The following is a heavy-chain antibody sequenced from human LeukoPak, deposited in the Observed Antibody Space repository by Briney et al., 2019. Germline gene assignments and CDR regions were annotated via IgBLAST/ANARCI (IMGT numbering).Heavy chain of an antibody. D-gene: IGHD3-3*01. J-gene: IGHJ4*02. CDR3: AKDMGDFWSGYHFDY. Sequence: GGSLRLSCAASGFTFDDYAMHWVRQAPGKGLEWVSGISWNSGSIGYADSVKGRFTISRDNAKNSLYLQMNSLRAEDTALYYCAKDMGDFWSGYHFDYWGQGTLVTVS. CDR2: ISWNSGSI. CDR1: GFTFDDYA. V-gene: IGHV3-9*01.